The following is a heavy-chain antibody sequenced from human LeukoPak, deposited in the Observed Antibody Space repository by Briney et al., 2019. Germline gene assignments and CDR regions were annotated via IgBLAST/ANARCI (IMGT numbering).Heavy chain of an antibody. CDR3: ARVGDGLNDAFDI. CDR1: GYIFTGHY. D-gene: IGHD5-24*01. J-gene: IGHJ3*02. CDR2: INTKTGGT. V-gene: IGHV1-2*06. Sequence: GASVKVSCKASGYIFTGHYMNWGRQVPGQGLEWMGRINTKTGGTNYAQNFQRRVTMTRDTSISTTYMELSRLRPDDTAVYYCARVGDGLNDAFDIWGQGTMVTVSS.